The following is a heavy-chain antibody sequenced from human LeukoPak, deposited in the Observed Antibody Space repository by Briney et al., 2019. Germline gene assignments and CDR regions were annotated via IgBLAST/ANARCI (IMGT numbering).Heavy chain of an antibody. CDR3: AKWGDYDVLTGYYVSDY. CDR1: GFTFSNYA. V-gene: IGHV3-23*01. J-gene: IGHJ4*02. CDR2: ITGSGGNT. D-gene: IGHD3-9*01. Sequence: PGASLRLSCVASGFTFSNYAMSWVRQAPGKGLEWVSAITGSGGNTYYADSVKGRFTISRDNSKNTVFLQMNSLRAKDTAAYYCAKWGDYDVLTGYYVSDYWGQGTLVTVSS.